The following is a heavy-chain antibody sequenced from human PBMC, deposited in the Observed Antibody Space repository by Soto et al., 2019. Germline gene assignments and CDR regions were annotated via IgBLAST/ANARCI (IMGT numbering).Heavy chain of an antibody. V-gene: IGHV5-10-1*01. CDR3: ATDTAMVSKGYCCYYYGIDV. CDR1: GYSFTSYW. CDR2: IDPSDSYT. D-gene: IGHD5-18*01. Sequence: PGESLKISCKGSGYSFTSYWISWVRQMPGKGLEWMGRIDPSDSYTNYSPSFQGHVTISADKSISTAYLQWSSLKASDTAMYYCATDTAMVSKGYCCYYYGIDVWGQGTTVTVSS. J-gene: IGHJ6*02.